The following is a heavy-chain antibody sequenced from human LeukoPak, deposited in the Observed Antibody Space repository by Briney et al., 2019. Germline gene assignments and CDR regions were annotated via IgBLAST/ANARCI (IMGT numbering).Heavy chain of an antibody. CDR2: IYHSGST. Sequence: SETLSLTCAVSGGSISSGGYSWSWIRQPPGKGLEWIGYIYHSGSTNYNPSLKSRVTISVDTSKNQFSLKLSSVTAADTAVYYCARVRLPNREKNWFDPWGQGTLVTVSS. D-gene: IGHD4-17*01. V-gene: IGHV4-30-2*01. CDR3: ARVRLPNREKNWFDP. J-gene: IGHJ5*02. CDR1: GGSISSGGYS.